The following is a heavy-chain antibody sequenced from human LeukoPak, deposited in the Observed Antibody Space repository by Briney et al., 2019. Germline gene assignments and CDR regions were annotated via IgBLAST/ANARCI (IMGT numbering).Heavy chain of an antibody. J-gene: IGHJ4*02. D-gene: IGHD6-19*01. CDR2: ISGDGGST. CDR3: AKVAEYIAVAGHFDY. Sequence: GGSLRLSCAASGFTFDDYAMHWVRQAPGKGLEWVTLISGDGGSTYYADSVKGRFTISRDNSKNSQYLQMNSLRTEDTALYYCAKVAEYIAVAGHFDYWGQGTLVTVSS. V-gene: IGHV3-43*02. CDR1: GFTFDDYA.